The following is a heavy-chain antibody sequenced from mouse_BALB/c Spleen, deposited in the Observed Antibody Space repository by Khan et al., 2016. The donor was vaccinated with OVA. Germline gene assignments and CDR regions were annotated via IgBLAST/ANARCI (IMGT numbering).Heavy chain of an antibody. V-gene: IGHV1-4*01. J-gene: IGHJ4*01. D-gene: IGHD1-1*01. CDR3: ARDFHDYGSRGALDY. Sequence: QMQLQQSGAELARPGASVKMSCKASGYTFTGYSMHWIKQRPGQGLEWIGYISPRNAYTNYNQKFKDKATLTADKSSSTAYMQLSSLTSEDSAVYYCARDFHDYGSRGALDYWGQGTAVTVSS. CDR2: ISPRNAYT. CDR1: GYTFTGYS.